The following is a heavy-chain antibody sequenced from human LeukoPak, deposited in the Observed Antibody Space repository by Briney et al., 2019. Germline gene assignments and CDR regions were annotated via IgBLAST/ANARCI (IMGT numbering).Heavy chain of an antibody. Sequence: GGSLRLSCAASGFTFSSYWMSWVRQAPGKGLEWGANIKQDGSEKYYVDSVKGRFTISRDNAKNSLYLQMNSLRAEDTAVYYCARDPSGWELPAAFDIWGQGTMVTVSS. D-gene: IGHD1-26*01. V-gene: IGHV3-7*01. CDR3: ARDPSGWELPAAFDI. CDR1: GFTFSSYW. J-gene: IGHJ3*02. CDR2: IKQDGSEK.